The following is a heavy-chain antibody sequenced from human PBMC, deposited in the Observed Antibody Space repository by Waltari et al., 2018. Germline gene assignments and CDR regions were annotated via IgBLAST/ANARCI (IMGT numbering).Heavy chain of an antibody. V-gene: IGHV3-9*01. Sequence: EVQLVESGGGLVQPGRSLRLSCAASGFTFGDYAMHWVRQPPGKGLEWVSGISLSGGSIGYADSVKGRFTISRDNAKNSLSLQMNSLTAEDTALYYCAKANYYDGSGYYYKSAFDHWGQGTTVTVS. J-gene: IGHJ3*01. CDR1: GFTFGDYA. D-gene: IGHD3-22*01. CDR3: AKANYYDGSGYYYKSAFDH. CDR2: ISLSGGSI.